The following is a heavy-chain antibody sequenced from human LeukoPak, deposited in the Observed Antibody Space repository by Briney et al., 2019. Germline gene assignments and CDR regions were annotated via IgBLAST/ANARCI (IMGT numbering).Heavy chain of an antibody. V-gene: IGHV3-7*01. CDR2: IKQDGSEK. CDR3: ARGGYYGLGDDFKFDP. Sequence: GGSLRLSCAASGFTFSSYWMSWVRQAPGKGLEWVANIKQDGSEKYYVDSVKGRFTISTDKAKNSLYLQMNSLRAEDKAVYYCARGGYYGLGDDFKFDPWGQGTLVTVSS. D-gene: IGHD3-10*01. CDR1: GFTFSSYW. J-gene: IGHJ5*02.